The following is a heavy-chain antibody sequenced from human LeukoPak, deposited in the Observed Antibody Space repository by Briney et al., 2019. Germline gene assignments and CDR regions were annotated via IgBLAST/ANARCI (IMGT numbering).Heavy chain of an antibody. V-gene: IGHV1-2*06. Sequence: GASVKVSCKASGYTFIGYYMHWVRQTPGQGLECMGRINPSTGGTNSAQKFQGRVTMTRDTSISTAYMELSRLTSDDTAIYYCARGQPYGDYNCFDPWGQGTLVTVSS. CDR3: ARGQPYGDYNCFDP. CDR1: GYTFIGYY. D-gene: IGHD4-17*01. J-gene: IGHJ5*02. CDR2: INPSTGGT.